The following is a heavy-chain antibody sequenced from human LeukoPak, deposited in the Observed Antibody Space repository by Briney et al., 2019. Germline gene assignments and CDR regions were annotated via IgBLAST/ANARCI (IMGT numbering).Heavy chain of an antibody. CDR3: ATLLGSKCLPSGGSCYSEDY. D-gene: IGHD2-15*01. CDR1: GFTFSSYW. J-gene: IGHJ4*02. V-gene: IGHV3-7*05. Sequence: GGSLRLSCAASGFTFSSYWMSWVRQAPGKGLEWVANIKQDGSEKYYVDSVKGRFTISRDNAKNSLYLQMNSLRAEDTAVYYCATLLGSKCLPSGGSCYSEDYWGQGTLVTVSS. CDR2: IKQDGSEK.